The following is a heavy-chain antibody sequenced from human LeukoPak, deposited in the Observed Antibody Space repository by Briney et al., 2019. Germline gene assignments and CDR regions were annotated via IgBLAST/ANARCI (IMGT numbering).Heavy chain of an antibody. J-gene: IGHJ5*01. CDR2: IIPIFGTA. D-gene: IGHD2-15*01. V-gene: IGHV1-69*05. CDR3: ARAATELTDNNWFDS. CDR1: GGTFSSYA. Sequence: ASVKVSCKASGGTFSSYAISWVRQAPGQGLEWMGGIIPIFGTANYAQKFQGRVTITTDESTSTAYMELSSLRSEDTAVYYCARAATELTDNNWFDSWGQGTLVTVSS.